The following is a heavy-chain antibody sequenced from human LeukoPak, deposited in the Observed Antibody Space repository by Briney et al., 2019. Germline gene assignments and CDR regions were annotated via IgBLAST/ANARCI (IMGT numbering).Heavy chain of an antibody. V-gene: IGHV4-31*03. CDR1: GGSISSGGYY. D-gene: IGHD3-22*01. J-gene: IGHJ4*02. Sequence: SETLSLTCTVSGGSISSGGYYWSWIRQHPGKGLEWIGYIYYSGSTYYNPSLKSRVTISVDTSKNQFSLKLSSVTAADMAVYYCARYHSGLLPQDPYYFDYWGQGTLVTVSS. CDR2: IYYSGST. CDR3: ARYHSGLLPQDPYYFDY.